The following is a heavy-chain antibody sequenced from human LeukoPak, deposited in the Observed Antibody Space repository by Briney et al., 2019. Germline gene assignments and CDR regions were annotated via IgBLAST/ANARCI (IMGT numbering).Heavy chain of an antibody. CDR1: GFPFSAYG. D-gene: IGHD2-15*01. CDR2: INDSGGNT. J-gene: IGHJ4*02. V-gene: IGHV3-23*01. Sequence: GGSLRLSCAASGFPFSAYGMGWVRQAPGKGLEWASTINDSGGNTHYADSVKGRCTISRDNSKDTVYLQMNSLRAEDTAVYYCVKDVGGSAFYEYWGQGTLVTVSS. CDR3: VKDVGGSAFYEY.